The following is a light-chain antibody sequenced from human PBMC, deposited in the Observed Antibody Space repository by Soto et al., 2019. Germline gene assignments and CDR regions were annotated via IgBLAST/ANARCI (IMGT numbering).Light chain of an antibody. Sequence: EIVTVQSPATLSVSPGERATLSCRASQSVNSNLAWYQQKRGQAPRLLIYDASNRATGIPARFSGSGSGTDFTLTISSLEPEDFAVYYCQQRSNWPLTFGGGTKVDIK. J-gene: IGKJ4*01. CDR3: QQRSNWPLT. V-gene: IGKV3-11*01. CDR2: DAS. CDR1: QSVNSN.